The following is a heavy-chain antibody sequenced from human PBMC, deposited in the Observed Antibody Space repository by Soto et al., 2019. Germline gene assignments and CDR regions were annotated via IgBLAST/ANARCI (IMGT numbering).Heavy chain of an antibody. CDR1: GFSFGGYG. J-gene: IGHJ4*02. D-gene: IGHD6-19*01. Sequence: QVQLVESGGGVVQPGRSLRLSCAASGFSFGGYGMHWVRQAAGKGLEWVAGIWYDGSNTYYEDSVKGRFTIPRDNSKNTLYLEMNSLRAEDTAVYYCARDPLGGAVAGAGDYFDYWGQGTLVTVSS. CDR3: ARDPLGGAVAGAGDYFDY. V-gene: IGHV3-33*01. CDR2: IWYDGSNT.